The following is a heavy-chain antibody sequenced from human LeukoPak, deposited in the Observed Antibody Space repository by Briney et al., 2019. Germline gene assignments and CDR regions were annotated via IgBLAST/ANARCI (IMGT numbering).Heavy chain of an antibody. CDR2: IYYSGST. Sequence: SQTLSLTCAVSGGSISSYYWSWIRQPPGKGLEWIGYIYYSGSTNYNPSLKSRVTISVDTSKNQFSLKLSSVTAADTAVYYCARGVGYSGSYFGYWGQGTLVTVSS. J-gene: IGHJ4*02. CDR1: GGSISSYY. D-gene: IGHD1-26*01. V-gene: IGHV4-59*01. CDR3: ARGVGYSGSYFGY.